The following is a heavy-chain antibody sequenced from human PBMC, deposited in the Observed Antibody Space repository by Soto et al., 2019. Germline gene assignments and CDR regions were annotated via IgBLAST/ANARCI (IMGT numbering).Heavy chain of an antibody. D-gene: IGHD2-2*01. CDR1: GFTFSDYY. CDR2: ISSSGSTI. J-gene: IGHJ3*02. V-gene: IGHV3-11*01. CDR3: ARDSDVVVPAFILYVFDI. Sequence: QVQLVESGGGLVKPGGSLRLSCSASGFTFSDYYMSWIRQAPGKGLEWVSYISSSGSTIYYADSVKGRFTISRDNAKNSLYLKINSVRPGDPAVYYCARDSDVVVPAFILYVFDIGGKGTMVTVS.